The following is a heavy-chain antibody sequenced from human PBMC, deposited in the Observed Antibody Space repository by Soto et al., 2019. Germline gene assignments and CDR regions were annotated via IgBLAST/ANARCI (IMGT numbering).Heavy chain of an antibody. CDR1: GGTFSSYA. Sequence: QVQLVQSGAEVKKPGSSVKVSCKASGGTFSSYAISWVRQAPGQGLEWMGGIIPIFGTANYAQKFQGRVTITADESTSTAYRELSRLRSEDTAVYYCARVRGTMVRGVMLSVFDYWGQGTLVTVSS. J-gene: IGHJ4*02. V-gene: IGHV1-69*01. D-gene: IGHD3-10*01. CDR2: IIPIFGTA. CDR3: ARVRGTMVRGVMLSVFDY.